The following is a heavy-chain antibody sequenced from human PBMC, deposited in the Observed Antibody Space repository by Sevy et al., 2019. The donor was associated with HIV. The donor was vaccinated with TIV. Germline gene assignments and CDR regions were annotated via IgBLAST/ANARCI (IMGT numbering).Heavy chain of an antibody. D-gene: IGHD6-13*01. J-gene: IGHJ6*02. V-gene: IGHV3-7*01. CDR2: IKQDGSEK. CDR3: ARCLGIAAAGDYYYGMDV. CDR1: GFTFSSYW. Sequence: GGSLRLSCAASGFTFSSYWMSWVRQAPGKGLEWVANIKQDGSEKYYVDSVKGRFTISRYNAKNSLYLQMNSLRAEDTAVYYCARCLGIAAAGDYYYGMDVWGQGTTVTVSS.